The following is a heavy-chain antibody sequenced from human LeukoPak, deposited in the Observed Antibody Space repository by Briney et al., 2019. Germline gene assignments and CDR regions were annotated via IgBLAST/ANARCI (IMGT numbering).Heavy chain of an antibody. CDR3: ASNFGSGSLDY. J-gene: IGHJ4*02. Sequence: SETLSLTCTVSGGSISSSSHFWGWIRQPPGKGLEWIGNIHYGGNTYYNPSLKSRVTISVDTSKNQFSLNLNSVTAADTAVYYCASNFGSGSLDYWGQGTLVTVSS. V-gene: IGHV4-39*01. CDR2: IHYGGNT. D-gene: IGHD3-10*01. CDR1: GGSISSSSHF.